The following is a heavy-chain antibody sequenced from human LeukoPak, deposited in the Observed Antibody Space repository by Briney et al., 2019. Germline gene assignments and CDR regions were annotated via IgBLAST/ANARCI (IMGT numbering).Heavy chain of an antibody. V-gene: IGHV3-21*01. CDR3: ARMIAVAGPYFFVY. CDR1: GFTFSSYS. CDR2: ITSINSYI. Sequence: SGGSLRLSCAASGFTFSSYSISWVRQAPGKGLEWVSSITSINSYIYYADSVKGRFTISRDNAKNSLYLHMNSLRAEDTAVCFCARMIAVAGPYFFVYWGQGTLVTVSS. J-gene: IGHJ4*02. D-gene: IGHD6-19*01.